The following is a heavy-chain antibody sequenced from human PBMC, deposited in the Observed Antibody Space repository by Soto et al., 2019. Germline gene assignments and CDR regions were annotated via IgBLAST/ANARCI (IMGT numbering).Heavy chain of an antibody. D-gene: IGHD3-3*01. Sequence: GASVKVSCKASGGTFSSYAISWVRQAPGQGLEWMGGIIPIFGTANYAQKFQGRVTITADESTSTAYMELSSLRSEDTAVYYCATGYDFWSGYSNYYYYGMDVWGQGTTGTVSS. CDR1: GGTFSSYA. V-gene: IGHV1-69*13. CDR2: IIPIFGTA. CDR3: ATGYDFWSGYSNYYYYGMDV. J-gene: IGHJ6*02.